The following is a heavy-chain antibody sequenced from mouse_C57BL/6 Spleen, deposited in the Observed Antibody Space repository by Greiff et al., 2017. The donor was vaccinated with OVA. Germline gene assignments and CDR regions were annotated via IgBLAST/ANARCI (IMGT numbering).Heavy chain of an antibody. Sequence: VQLQQPGAELVKPGASVKVSCKASGYTFTSYWMHWVKQRPGQGLEWIGRIHPSDSDTNYNQKFKGKATLTVDKSSSTVYMELSRLTSEDSAVYFCARHEDKGFYYYDAMDYWGQGTSVTVSS. CDR1: GYTFTSYW. V-gene: IGHV1-74*01. CDR3: ARHEDKGFYYYDAMDY. D-gene: IGHD1-1*01. CDR2: IHPSDSDT. J-gene: IGHJ4*01.